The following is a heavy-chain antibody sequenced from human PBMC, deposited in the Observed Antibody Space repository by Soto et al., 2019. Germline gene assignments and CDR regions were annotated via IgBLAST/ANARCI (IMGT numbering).Heavy chain of an antibody. V-gene: IGHV3-7*01. CDR2: IKQDGSQK. CDR1: GFTFSNYW. J-gene: IGHJ4*02. CDR3: AKDWDDTTRNRFDS. D-gene: IGHD5-18*01. Sequence: EVQLVESGGGLVQPGGSLRLSCAASGFTFSNYWMSWVRQAPGKGLEWVANIKQDGSQKFYVDSVRGRFTISRDNAKTSLFLQMDGLRAEDTAVYYCAKDWDDTTRNRFDSWGLGTLVTVSS.